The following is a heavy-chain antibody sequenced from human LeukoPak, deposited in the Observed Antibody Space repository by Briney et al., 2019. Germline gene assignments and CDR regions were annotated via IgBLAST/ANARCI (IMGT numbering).Heavy chain of an antibody. CDR2: IIPIFGTA. J-gene: IGHJ4*02. V-gene: IGHV1-69*05. D-gene: IGHD1-26*01. Sequence: SVKVSCKASGGTFSSYAISWVRQAPGQGLEWMGGIIPIFGTANYAQKFQGRVTMTRDTSTSTVYMELSSLRSEDTAVYYCARTPYSGSYYDPYYFDYWGQGTLVTASS. CDR3: ARTPYSGSYYDPYYFDY. CDR1: GGTFSSYA.